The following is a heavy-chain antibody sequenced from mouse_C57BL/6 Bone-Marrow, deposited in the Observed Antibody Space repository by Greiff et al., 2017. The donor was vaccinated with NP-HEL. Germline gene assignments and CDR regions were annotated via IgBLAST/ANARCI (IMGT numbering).Heavy chain of an antibody. CDR3: ARRFDYYGSSYYFDY. J-gene: IGHJ2*01. CDR2: INPGSGGT. V-gene: IGHV1-54*01. D-gene: IGHD1-1*01. CDR1: GYAFTNYL. Sequence: QVQLQQSGAELVRPGTSVKVSCKASGYAFTNYLIEWVKQRPGQGLEWIGVINPGSGGTNYNEKFKGKATLTADKSSSTAYMQLSSLTSEDSAVYFCARRFDYYGSSYYFDYWGQGTTLTVSS.